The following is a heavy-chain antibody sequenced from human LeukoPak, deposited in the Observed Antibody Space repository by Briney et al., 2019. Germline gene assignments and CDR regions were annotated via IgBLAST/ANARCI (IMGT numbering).Heavy chain of an antibody. CDR3: AKDVSLHFYSKSGFDS. Sequence: GGSLRLFCTASGFTFRNYAMSWARQAPGKGLQWVSGISGSGGSTYYADSLKGRSTISRDNSKNTLYLQMNSLRVEDSAIYYCAKDVSLHFYSKSGFDSSGQGSLVTASS. CDR1: GFTFRNYA. D-gene: IGHD2-15*01. J-gene: IGHJ4*02. V-gene: IGHV3-23*01. CDR2: ISGSGGST.